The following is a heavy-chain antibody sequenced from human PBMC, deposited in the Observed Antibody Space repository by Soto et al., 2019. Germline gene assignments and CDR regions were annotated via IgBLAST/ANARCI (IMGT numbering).Heavy chain of an antibody. J-gene: IGHJ1*01. V-gene: IGHV1-2*02. Sequence: QVQLVQSGAEVKKPGASVKVSCKASGFTFTGYYMHWVRQAPGQGLEWMGWINPNSGGTNYAQKFQGRVTMTRDTSISTAYMELYTLTSDDTAMYYCAREGSSSSKYFHHWGKGTLVTVSS. D-gene: IGHD6-6*01. CDR1: GFTFTGYY. CDR3: AREGSSSSKYFHH. CDR2: INPNSGGT.